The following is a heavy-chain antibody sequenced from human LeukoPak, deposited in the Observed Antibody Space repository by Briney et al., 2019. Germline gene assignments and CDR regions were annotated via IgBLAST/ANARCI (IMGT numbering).Heavy chain of an antibody. CDR2: IYSGGST. Sequence: GGSLRLSCAASGFTVSSNYMSWVRQAPGKGLEWVSVIYSGGSTYYAGSVKGRFTISRDNSKNTLYLQMNSLRAEDTAVYYCAREGQQLGFDYWGQGTLVTVSS. J-gene: IGHJ4*02. D-gene: IGHD6-13*01. CDR3: AREGQQLGFDY. V-gene: IGHV3-53*01. CDR1: GFTVSSNY.